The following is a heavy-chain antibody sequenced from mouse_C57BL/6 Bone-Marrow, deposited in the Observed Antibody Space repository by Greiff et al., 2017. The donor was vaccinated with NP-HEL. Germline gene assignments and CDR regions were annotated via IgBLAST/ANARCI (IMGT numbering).Heavy chain of an antibody. J-gene: IGHJ3*01. CDR3: ARDLYYGYVGY. CDR1: GYTFTSYW. D-gene: IGHD2-2*01. CDR2: IDPSDSYT. Sequence: VQLQQPGAELVMPGASVKLSCKASGYTFTSYWMYWVKQRPGQGLEWIGEIDPSDSYTNYNQKFKGKSTLTVDKSSSTAYMQLSNLTSEDSAVYYCARDLYYGYVGYWGRGTLVTVSA. V-gene: IGHV1-69*01.